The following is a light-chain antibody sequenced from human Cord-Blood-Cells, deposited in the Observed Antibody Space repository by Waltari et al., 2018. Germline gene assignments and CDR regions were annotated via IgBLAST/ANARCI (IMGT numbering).Light chain of an antibody. Sequence: QSALTHPASVSGSPGQSITISCTGTSTHLGGYNYVSWYQQHPGKAPKLMIYDVSNRPSGVSNRFSGSKSGNTASLTISGLQAEDEADYYCSSYTSSSTLVFGTGTKVTVL. CDR1: STHLGGYNY. V-gene: IGLV2-14*01. J-gene: IGLJ1*01. CDR2: DVS. CDR3: SSYTSSSTLV.